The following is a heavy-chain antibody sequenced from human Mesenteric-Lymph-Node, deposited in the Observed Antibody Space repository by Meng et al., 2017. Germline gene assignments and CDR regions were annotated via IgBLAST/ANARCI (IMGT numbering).Heavy chain of an antibody. CDR2: ISGSGGST. Sequence: SCKASGYTFTSYGMSWVRQAPGKGLEWVSAISGSGGSTYYADSVKGRFTISRDNSKNTLYLQMNSLRAEDTAVYYCAKVWGDDISDYWGQGTLVTVSS. D-gene: IGHD7-27*01. CDR1: GYTFTSYG. CDR3: AKVWGDDISDY. V-gene: IGHV3-23*01. J-gene: IGHJ4*02.